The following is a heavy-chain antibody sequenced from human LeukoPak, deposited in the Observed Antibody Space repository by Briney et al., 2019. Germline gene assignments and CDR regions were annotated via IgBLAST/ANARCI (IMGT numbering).Heavy chain of an antibody. J-gene: IGHJ6*02. Sequence: PGGSLRLSCAASGFTFSSYAMSWVRQAPGKGLEWVSSVTGNGDNTFHADSVKGRFTISRDNSKNMLYLQINSLRAEDTAVYYCARDQGYCGGDCSRYYGMDVWGQGTTVTVSS. CDR2: VTGNGDNT. CDR3: ARDQGYCGGDCSRYYGMDV. CDR1: GFTFSSYA. V-gene: IGHV3-23*01. D-gene: IGHD2-21*02.